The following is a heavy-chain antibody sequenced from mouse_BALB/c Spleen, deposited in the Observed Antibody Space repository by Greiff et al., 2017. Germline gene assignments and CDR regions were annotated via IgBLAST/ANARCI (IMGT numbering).Heavy chain of an antibody. V-gene: IGHV14-3*02. CDR2: IDPANGNT. D-gene: IGHD1-1*01. J-gene: IGHJ3*01. Sequence: EVQLVESGAELVKPGASVKLSCTASGFNIKDTYMHWVKQRPEQGLEWIGRIDPANGNTKYDPKFQGKATITADTSSNTAYLQLSSLTSEDTAVYYCAGGNYYVAYWGQGTLVTVSA. CDR3: AGGNYYVAY. CDR1: GFNIKDTY.